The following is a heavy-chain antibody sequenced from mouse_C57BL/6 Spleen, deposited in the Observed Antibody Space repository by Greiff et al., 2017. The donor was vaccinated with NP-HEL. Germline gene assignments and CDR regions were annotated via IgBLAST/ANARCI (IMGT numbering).Heavy chain of an antibody. CDR2: INPSNGGT. V-gene: IGHV1-53*01. CDR3: ASPPYYSNYVNAY. CDR1: GYTFTSYW. Sequence: VQLQQSGTELVKPGASVKLSCKASGYTFTSYWMHWVKQRPGQGLEWIGNINPSNGGTNYNEKFKSKATLTVDKSSSTAYMQLSSLTSEDSAVYYCASPPYYSNYVNAYWGQGTLVTVSA. D-gene: IGHD2-5*01. J-gene: IGHJ3*01.